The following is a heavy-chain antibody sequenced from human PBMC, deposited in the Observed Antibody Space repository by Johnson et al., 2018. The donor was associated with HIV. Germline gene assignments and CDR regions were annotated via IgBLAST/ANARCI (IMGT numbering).Heavy chain of an antibody. CDR1: GFTFSSFG. CDR2: IWYDGTQK. V-gene: IGHV3-33*06. J-gene: IGHJ3*02. Sequence: QVQLVESGGGVVQPGRSLRLSCSASGFTFSSFGIHWVRQAPGKGLEWVAVIWYDGTQKYYRDSVKGRFTISRDNSKNTLYLQMNSRRAEDTAVYFCAKDLGIVGAVHRTFDIWGQGTMVTVSS. D-gene: IGHD1-26*01. CDR3: AKDLGIVGAVHRTFDI.